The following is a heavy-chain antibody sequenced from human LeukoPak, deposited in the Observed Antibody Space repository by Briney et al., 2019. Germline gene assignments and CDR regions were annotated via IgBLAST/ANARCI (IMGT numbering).Heavy chain of an antibody. CDR2: ISSTSSGI. Sequence: PGGSLRLSCAASGFTFSVYSMNWVRQAPGKGLEWVAYISSTSSGIYYADSVKGRFTISRDNAKNSLYLQMNSLRDEDTAVYYCARERPQVDSWGQGTLVTVSS. CDR1: GFTFSVYS. CDR3: ARERPQVDS. V-gene: IGHV3-48*02. J-gene: IGHJ4*02.